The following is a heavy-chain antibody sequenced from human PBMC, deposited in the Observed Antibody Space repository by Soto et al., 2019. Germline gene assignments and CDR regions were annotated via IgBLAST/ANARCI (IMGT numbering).Heavy chain of an antibody. J-gene: IGHJ6*03. V-gene: IGHV1-24*01. Sequence: QVQLVQSGAEVKKPGASVKVSCKVSGYTLTELSMHWVRQAPGKGLEWMGGFDPEDGETIYAQKFQGRVTLTEDTSTDTAYMELSSLRSEDTAVYYCATGYCSGGSCSRGAYYYYMDVWGKGTTVTVSS. CDR3: ATGYCSGGSCSRGAYYYYMDV. D-gene: IGHD2-15*01. CDR2: FDPEDGET. CDR1: GYTLTELS.